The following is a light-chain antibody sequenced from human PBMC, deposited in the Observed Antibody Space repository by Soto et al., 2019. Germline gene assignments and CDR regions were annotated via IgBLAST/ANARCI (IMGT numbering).Light chain of an antibody. V-gene: IGKV1-27*01. Sequence: DIQMSQSPSSLSASVGDRVNITCRVSQGISNYLAWYQQKPGKVPKLLIYGASTLQSGVPSRFSGSGSGTDFTLTISSLQPDDFATYFCQQYSTYPSLTFGGGTKVDIK. CDR1: QGISNY. CDR2: GAS. J-gene: IGKJ4*01. CDR3: QQYSTYPSLT.